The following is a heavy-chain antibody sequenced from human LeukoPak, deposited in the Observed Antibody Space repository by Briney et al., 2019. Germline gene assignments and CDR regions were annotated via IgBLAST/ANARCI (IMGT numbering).Heavy chain of an antibody. CDR2: ISGSGGST. J-gene: IGHJ6*03. Sequence: GGSLRLSCAASGFTFSSYGMSWVRQAPGKGLEWVSGISGSGGSTYYADSVKGRFTISRDNSKNTLYLQMNSLRAEDTAVYYCAKVGPMTSVTRVFRSRTYYYYYMDVWGKGTTVTVSS. D-gene: IGHD4-17*01. V-gene: IGHV3-23*01. CDR3: AKVGPMTSVTRVFRSRTYYYYYMDV. CDR1: GFTFSSYG.